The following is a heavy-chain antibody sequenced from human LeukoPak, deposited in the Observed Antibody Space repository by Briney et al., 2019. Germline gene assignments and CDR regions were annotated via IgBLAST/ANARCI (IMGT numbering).Heavy chain of an antibody. D-gene: IGHD2-15*01. CDR2: IYHSGST. V-gene: IGHV4-38-2*02. J-gene: IGHJ6*04. CDR1: GYSISSGYY. Sequence: PSETLSLTCAVPGYSISSGYYWGWIRQPPWKGREWIGSIYHSGSTYYNPSLKSRVTISVDTSKNQFSLKMSSVTAADTAVYYCARDRSKNDGYCSGGSCFTDYYYYGMDVWGKGTTVTVSS. CDR3: ARDRSKNDGYCSGGSCFTDYYYYGMDV.